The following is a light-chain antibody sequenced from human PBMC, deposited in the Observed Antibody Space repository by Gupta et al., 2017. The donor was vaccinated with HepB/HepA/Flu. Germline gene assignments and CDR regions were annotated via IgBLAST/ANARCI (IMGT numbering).Light chain of an antibody. J-gene: IGLJ2*01. CDR1: SSDVGSYNL. CDR2: EVS. Sequence: TIPCTGTSSDVGSYNLVSWYQQHPGQAPKLMIYEVSKRPSGVSNRFSGSKSGNTASLTIYGVQAEDEADYYCCSYAGSRTFVIFGGGTKLTVL. V-gene: IGLV2-23*02. CDR3: CSYAGSRTFVI.